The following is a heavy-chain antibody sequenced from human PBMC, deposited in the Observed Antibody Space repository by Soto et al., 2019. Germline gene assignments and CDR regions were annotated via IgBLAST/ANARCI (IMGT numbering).Heavy chain of an antibody. CDR3: ARADGYSSSWYYYYYYMDV. CDR2: IYYSGST. CDR1: GGSISSYY. Sequence: SETLSLTCTVSGGSISSYYWSWIRQPPGKGLEWIGYIYYSGSTNYNPSLKSRVTISVDTSKNQFSLKLSSVTAADTAVYYCARADGYSSSWYYYYYYMDVWGKGTTVTVSS. J-gene: IGHJ6*03. V-gene: IGHV4-59*08. D-gene: IGHD6-13*01.